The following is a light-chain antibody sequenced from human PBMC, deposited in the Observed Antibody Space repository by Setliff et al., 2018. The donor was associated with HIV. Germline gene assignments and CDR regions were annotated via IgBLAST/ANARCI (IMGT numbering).Light chain of an antibody. CDR2: DTT. CDR3: FLSYSDIRV. Sequence: QAVVTQEPSLTVSPGGTVTLTCGSSTGTVTSGHLTYWFQQKPGQAPRTLIWDTTNKHSWTPARFSGSLLGGKAALILSGAQPEDEADYYRFLSYSDIRVFGPGTKV. J-gene: IGLJ1*01. V-gene: IGLV7-46*01. CDR1: TGTVTSGHL.